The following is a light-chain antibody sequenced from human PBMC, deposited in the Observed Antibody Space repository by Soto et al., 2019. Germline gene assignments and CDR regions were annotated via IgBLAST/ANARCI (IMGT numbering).Light chain of an antibody. CDR2: DVS. CDR1: SSDVGGYNY. J-gene: IGLJ2*01. V-gene: IGLV2-14*03. CDR3: SSYTGSSTRVV. Sequence: QSALTQPASVSGSPGQSITISCTGTSSDVGGYNYVSWYQQHPGKAPKLMIYDVSNRPSGVSDRFSGSKSGNTASLIISGPQAEDEADYYCSSYTGSSTRVVFGGGTKLTVL.